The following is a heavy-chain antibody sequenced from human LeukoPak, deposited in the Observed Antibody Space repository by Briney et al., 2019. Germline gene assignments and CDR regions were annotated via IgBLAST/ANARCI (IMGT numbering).Heavy chain of an antibody. Sequence: ASVKVSCKASGYTFTGYYMHWVRQAPGQGLEWMGWINPNSGGTNYAQKFQGRVAMTRDTSISTAYMKLSRLRSDDTAVYYCARVSDSSTTQADFDYWGQGTLVTVSS. CDR2: INPNSGGT. CDR1: GYTFTGYY. V-gene: IGHV1-2*02. D-gene: IGHD3-22*01. J-gene: IGHJ4*02. CDR3: ARVSDSSTTQADFDY.